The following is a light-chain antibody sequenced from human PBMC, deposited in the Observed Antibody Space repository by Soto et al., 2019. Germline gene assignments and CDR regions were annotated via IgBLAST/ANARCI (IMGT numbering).Light chain of an antibody. J-gene: IGLJ1*01. V-gene: IGLV2-8*01. CDR3: SSYAGSNNFV. Sequence: QSVLTQPPSASGSPGQSVTISCTGTSSDVGGYNYVSWYQQHPGKAPKLMIYEVSKRPSGVPDRFSGSKSGNTASLTVSXLQAEDEADYYCSSYAGSNNFVFGTGTK. CDR1: SSDVGGYNY. CDR2: EVS.